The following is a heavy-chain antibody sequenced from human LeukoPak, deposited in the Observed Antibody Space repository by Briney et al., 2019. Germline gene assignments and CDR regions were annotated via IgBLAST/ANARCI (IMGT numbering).Heavy chain of an antibody. D-gene: IGHD2-15*01. CDR3: ARRLVVVPGS. V-gene: IGHV3-48*01. CDR1: GFTFSSYE. J-gene: IGHJ4*02. CDR2: ISSSSSTI. Sequence: GGSLRLSCAASGFTFSSYEMNWVRQAPGKGLEWVSYISSSSSTIYYADSVKGRFTISRDNAKNSLYLQMNSLRAEDTAVYYCARRLVVVPGSWGQGTLVTVSS.